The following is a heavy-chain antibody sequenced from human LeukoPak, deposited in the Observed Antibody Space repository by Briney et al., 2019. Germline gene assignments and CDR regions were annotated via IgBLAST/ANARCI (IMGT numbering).Heavy chain of an antibody. CDR1: GYTFTSYA. V-gene: IGHV7-4-1*02. Sequence: RASVKVSCKASGYTFTSYAMNWVRQAPGQGLEWMGWINTNTGNPTYAQGFTGRFVFSLDTSVSTAYLQISSLKAEDTAVYYCARVRSPILGNNDAFDIWGQGTMVTVSS. CDR3: ARVRSPILGNNDAFDI. D-gene: IGHD1/OR15-1a*01. J-gene: IGHJ3*02. CDR2: INTNTGNP.